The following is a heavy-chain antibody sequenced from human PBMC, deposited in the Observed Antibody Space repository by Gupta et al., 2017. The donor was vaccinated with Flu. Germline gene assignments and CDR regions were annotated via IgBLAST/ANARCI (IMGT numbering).Heavy chain of an antibody. CDR1: GFNFSGHF. CDR2: IRCDGTAT. D-gene: IGHD2-15*01. V-gene: IGHV3-74*01. J-gene: IGHJ5*02. CDR3: DREVVNNCLEP. Sequence: QLVESGGTLVPPGGSLRLSCAASGFNFSGHFMHWVRQAPGKGLVWVSRIRCDGTATSYADFVQGRFKIDRDNTKNKLYLQMNNLRADDTSLYYCDREVVNNCLEPWGRGTLVTVSS.